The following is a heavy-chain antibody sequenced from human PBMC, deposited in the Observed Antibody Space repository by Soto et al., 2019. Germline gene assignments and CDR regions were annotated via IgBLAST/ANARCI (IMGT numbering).Heavy chain of an antibody. Sequence: QVQLVQSGAEVKKPGSSVKVSCKASGGTFSSYAISWVRQAPGQGLEWRGGIIPIFGTANYAQKFQGRVTITADESTSTAYMELSSLRSADTAVYYCARQGDDFWSGYPYYFAYWGQGTLVTVSS. J-gene: IGHJ4*02. CDR3: ARQGDDFWSGYPYYFAY. CDR2: IIPIFGTA. D-gene: IGHD3-3*01. V-gene: IGHV1-69*01. CDR1: GGTFSSYA.